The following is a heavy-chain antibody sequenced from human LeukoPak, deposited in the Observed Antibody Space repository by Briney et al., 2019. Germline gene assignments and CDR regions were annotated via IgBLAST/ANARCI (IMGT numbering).Heavy chain of an antibody. J-gene: IGHJ4*02. CDR1: GYTFASFD. V-gene: IGHV1-8*03. Sequence: ASVKVSCKTSGYTFASFDINWVRQATGQGLEWLGWMNPYTHKTGYAQKFQGRVTFTGDTSIRTAYMEVSNLTSEDTAVYYCARAPSPYYYDSGAYYSDYWGQGTLVTVSS. CDR3: ARAPSPYYYDSGAYYSDY. D-gene: IGHD3-22*01. CDR2: MNPYTHKT.